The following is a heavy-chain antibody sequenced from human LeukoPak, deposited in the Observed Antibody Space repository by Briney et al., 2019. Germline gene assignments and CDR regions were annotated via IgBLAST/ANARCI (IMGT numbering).Heavy chain of an antibody. J-gene: IGHJ4*02. V-gene: IGHV4-39*01. CDR3: ARRHITLNIAAAPFDY. CDR1: GGSISSGSYY. D-gene: IGHD6-13*01. Sequence: SETLSLTRTVSGGSISSGSYYWGWIRQPPGKGLEWIGSIYYSGSTYYNPSLKSRVTISVDTSKNQFSLKLSSVTAADTAVYYCARRHITLNIAAAPFDYWGQGTLVTVSS. CDR2: IYYSGST.